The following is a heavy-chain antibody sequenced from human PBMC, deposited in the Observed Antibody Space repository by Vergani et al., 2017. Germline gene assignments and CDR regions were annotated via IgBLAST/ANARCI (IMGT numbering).Heavy chain of an antibody. CDR2: MNPNSGTT. J-gene: IGHJ6*04. V-gene: IGHV1-8*02. Sequence: QVQLVQSGAEVKKPGASVKVSCKASGYTFTSDDINWVRQATGQGLEWMGWMNPNSGTTGYAQKFQGRVTMTRNTSINTAYMELSRLSFEDAAVYYCARSTDYPDDYVSSDYFRRTLDVWGKGTTVTVSS. CDR3: ARSTDYPDDYVSSDYFRRTLDV. CDR1: GYTFTSDD. D-gene: IGHD4/OR15-4a*01.